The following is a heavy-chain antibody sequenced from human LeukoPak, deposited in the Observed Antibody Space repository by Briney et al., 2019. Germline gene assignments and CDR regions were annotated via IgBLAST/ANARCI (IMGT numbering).Heavy chain of an antibody. CDR1: GFTVSTNY. Sequence: GRSLRLSCAASGFTVSTNYMSWVRQAPGKGLEWVSVIYSGGSTYYADSVKGRFTISRDNSKNTLYLQMNSLRAEDTAVYYCARGRSFGYDLGYWGQGTLVTVSS. V-gene: IGHV3-66*01. CDR2: IYSGGST. J-gene: IGHJ4*02. D-gene: IGHD5-12*01. CDR3: ARGRSFGYDLGY.